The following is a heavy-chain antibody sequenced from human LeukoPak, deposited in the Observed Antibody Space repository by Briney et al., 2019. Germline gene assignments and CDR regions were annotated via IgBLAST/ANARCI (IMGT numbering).Heavy chain of an antibody. J-gene: IGHJ3*02. D-gene: IGHD3-3*01. CDR3: ASNGVVILDAFDI. Sequence: ASVKVSCKASGGTFSSYAISWVRQAPGQGLEWMGGIIPIFGTANYAQKFQGRVTITADESTSTAYMELSSLRSEDTAVYYCASNGVVILDAFDIWGQGTMVTVSS. CDR2: IIPIFGTA. CDR1: GGTFSSYA. V-gene: IGHV1-69*13.